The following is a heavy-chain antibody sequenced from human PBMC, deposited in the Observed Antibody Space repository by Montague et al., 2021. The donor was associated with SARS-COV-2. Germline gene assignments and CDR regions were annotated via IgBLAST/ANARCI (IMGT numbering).Heavy chain of an antibody. Sequence: SETLSLTCTVSGASVRSDYSYWIWLRQPKGKGLVWNRYICYSDSTNSSPSIKIPITVSVDTSKNQLSLTVISATAADTAVYYCARSGYESVGYYYIYQDWGQGTLVTVSS. CDR3: ARSGYESVGYYYIYQD. D-gene: IGHD3-22*01. J-gene: IGHJ4*02. CDR1: GASVRSDYSY. CDR2: ICYSDST. V-gene: IGHV4-61*01.